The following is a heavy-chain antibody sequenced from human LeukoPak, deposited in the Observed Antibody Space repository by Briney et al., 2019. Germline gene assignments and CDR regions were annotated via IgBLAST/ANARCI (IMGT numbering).Heavy chain of an antibody. CDR2: ISGSGKYI. CDR1: EFTFSSYN. CDR3: ATSSDAPGNY. V-gene: IGHV3-21*01. Sequence: GGSLRLSCAASEFTFSSYNMNWVRQAPGKGLEWVSCISGSGKYIYYADSVKGRFTISRDNADNSLYLQMNSLRAEDTAVYYCATSSDAPGNYWGQGTLVIVSS. D-gene: IGHD2-2*01. J-gene: IGHJ4*02.